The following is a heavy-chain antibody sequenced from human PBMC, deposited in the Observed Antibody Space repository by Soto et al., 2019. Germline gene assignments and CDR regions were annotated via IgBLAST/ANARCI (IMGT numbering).Heavy chain of an antibody. CDR1: GGTFSSYT. CDR2: IIPILGIA. J-gene: IGHJ4*02. D-gene: IGHD3-22*01. V-gene: IGHV1-69*02. CDR3: ARGGPYYYDSSAPFDY. Sequence: QVQLVQSGAEVKKPGSSVKVSCKASGGTFSSYTISWVRQAPGQGLEWMGRIIPILGIANYAQKFQGRVTITADKSTSTAYMELCSLRSEDTAVYYCARGGPYYYDSSAPFDYWGQGTLVTVSS.